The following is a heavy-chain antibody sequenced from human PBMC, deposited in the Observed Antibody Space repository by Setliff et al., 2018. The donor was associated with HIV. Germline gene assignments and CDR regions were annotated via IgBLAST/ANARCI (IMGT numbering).Heavy chain of an antibody. V-gene: IGHV4-61*02. CDR2: IYTSGST. J-gene: IGHJ5*02. D-gene: IGHD3-22*01. CDR1: GGSISSSDYY. Sequence: SETLSLTCTVSGGSISSSDYYWSWIRQPAGKGLEWIGRIYTSGSTNYNPSLKSRVTISIDTSKNQFSLKLSSVTAADTAVYYCARDGNNHYDSSGYSNWFDPWGQGTLVTVSS. CDR3: ARDGNNHYDSSGYSNWFDP.